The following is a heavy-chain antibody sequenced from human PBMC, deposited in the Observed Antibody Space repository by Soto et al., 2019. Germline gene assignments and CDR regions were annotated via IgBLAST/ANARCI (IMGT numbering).Heavy chain of an antibody. CDR3: ARDRVGGSSNWFDP. V-gene: IGHV1-2*04. Sequence: ASVKVSCKASGYTFTGYYMHWVRQAPGQGLEWMGWINPNSGGTNYAQKFQGWVTMTRDTSTSTAYMELSRLRSDDTAVYYCARDRVGGSSNWFDPWGQRTLVTVSS. D-gene: IGHD2-15*01. CDR2: INPNSGGT. CDR1: GYTFTGYY. J-gene: IGHJ5*02.